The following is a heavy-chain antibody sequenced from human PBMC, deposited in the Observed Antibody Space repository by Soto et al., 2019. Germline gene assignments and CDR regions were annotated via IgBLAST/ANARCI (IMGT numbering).Heavy chain of an antibody. D-gene: IGHD6-13*01. J-gene: IGHJ3*02. CDR1: GFSLSNARMG. CDR3: ARTDGYSSSWSLTDAFDI. CDR2: IFSNDEK. V-gene: IGHV2-26*01. Sequence: QVTLKESGPVLVKPTETLTLTCTVSGFSLSNARMGVSWIRQPPGKALEWLAHIFSNDEKSYSTSLKSRLTIAKDTSKSQVVLTMTNMDPVDTATYYCARTDGYSSSWSLTDAFDIWGQGTMVTVSS.